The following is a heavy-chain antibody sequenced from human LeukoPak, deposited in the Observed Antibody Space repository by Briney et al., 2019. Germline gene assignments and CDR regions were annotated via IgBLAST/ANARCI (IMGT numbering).Heavy chain of an antibody. V-gene: IGHV1-18*01. J-gene: IGHJ4*02. D-gene: IGHD2-15*01. CDR1: RDTFSSYA. CDR2: ISAYNGNT. CDR3: ARDDSPWRELPYYFDY. Sequence: GASVKVSCKASRDTFSSYAIYWVRQAPGQRLEWMAWISAYNGNTNYAQKLQGRVTMTTDTSTSTAYMELRSLRSDDTAVYYCARDDSPWRELPYYFDYWGQGTLVTVSS.